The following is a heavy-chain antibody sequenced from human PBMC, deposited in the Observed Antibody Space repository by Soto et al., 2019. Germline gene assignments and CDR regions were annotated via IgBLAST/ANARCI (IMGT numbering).Heavy chain of an antibody. V-gene: IGHV3-33*01. CDR1: GFTFSNYG. Sequence: SLRLSCTASGFTFSNYGMHWVRQAPGKGLEWVAVIWYDGSNEYYGDSVKGRFTISRDNSKVTLYLQMNSLRAEDTAVYYCARGGVSGDRDAFDVWGPGTVVTVS. CDR2: IWYDGSNE. CDR3: ARGGVSGDRDAFDV. D-gene: IGHD4-17*01. J-gene: IGHJ3*01.